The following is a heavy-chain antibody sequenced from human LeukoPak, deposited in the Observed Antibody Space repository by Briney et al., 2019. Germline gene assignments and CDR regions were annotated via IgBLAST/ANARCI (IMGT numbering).Heavy chain of an antibody. CDR3: ARDSPGTTASDY. Sequence: GGSLRLSCAASGFTVSNNYMGWVRQAPGTGLEWVSGIYADGSTYCADSVKGRFTISRHNSENTLNLQMNSLRAEDTAVYYCARDSPGTTASDYWGQGTLVTVSS. D-gene: IGHD1-1*01. J-gene: IGHJ4*02. CDR2: IYADGST. CDR1: GFTVSNNY. V-gene: IGHV3-53*01.